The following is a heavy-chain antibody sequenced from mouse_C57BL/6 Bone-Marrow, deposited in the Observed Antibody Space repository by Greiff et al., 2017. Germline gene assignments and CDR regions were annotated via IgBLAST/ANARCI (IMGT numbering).Heavy chain of an antibody. CDR2: IYPGDGDT. J-gene: IGHJ4*01. CDR1: GYAFSSYW. V-gene: IGHV1-80*01. CDR3: ASSFYGNYAMDY. Sequence: LVESGAELVKPGASVKISCKASGYAFSSYWMNWVKQRPGKGLEWIGQIYPGDGDTNYNGKFKGKATLTADKSSSTAYMQLSSLTSEDSAVYFCASSFYGNYAMDYWGQGTSVTVSS. D-gene: IGHD2-10*01.